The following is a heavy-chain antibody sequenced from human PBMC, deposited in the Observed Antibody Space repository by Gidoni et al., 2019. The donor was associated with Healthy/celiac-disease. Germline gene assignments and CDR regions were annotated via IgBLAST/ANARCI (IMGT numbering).Heavy chain of an antibody. CDR3: ARDRRIAARREYYFDY. D-gene: IGHD6-6*01. CDR2: IIPIFGTA. V-gene: IGHV1-69*01. Sequence: QVQLVQSGAEVKKPGSSVKVSCKASGGTFSSSAISWVRQAPGQGLEWMGGIIPIFGTANYAQKVQGRVTSTADESTSTAYMELSSLRSEDTAVYYCARDRRIAARREYYFDYWGQGTLVTVSS. J-gene: IGHJ4*02. CDR1: GGTFSSSA.